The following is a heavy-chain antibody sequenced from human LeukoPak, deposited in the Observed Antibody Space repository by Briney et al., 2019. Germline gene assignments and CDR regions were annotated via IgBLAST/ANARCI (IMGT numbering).Heavy chain of an antibody. CDR2: IYYSGST. Sequence: PSQTLSLTCTVSGGSISSGGYYWSWIRQHPGKGLEWIVYIYYSGSTYYNPSFKSRVTISVDTSKNQFSLKLSSVTAADTAVYYCARDRLVRGVTPTLFYYYGMDVWGQGTTVTVSS. V-gene: IGHV4-31*03. CDR3: ARDRLVRGVTPTLFYYYGMDV. CDR1: GGSISSGGYY. D-gene: IGHD3-10*01. J-gene: IGHJ6*02.